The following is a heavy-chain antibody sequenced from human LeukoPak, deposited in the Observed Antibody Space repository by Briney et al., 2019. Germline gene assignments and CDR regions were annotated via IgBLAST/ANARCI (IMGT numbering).Heavy chain of an antibody. CDR1: GFTFSSYS. CDR3: ARDYGDYGGLGY. D-gene: IGHD4-17*01. J-gene: IGHJ4*02. CDR2: ISSSSSYI. V-gene: IGHV3-21*01. Sequence: PGGSLRLSCAASGFTFSSYSMNWVRQAPGKGLEWVSFISSSSSYIYYADSVKGRFTISRDNAKNSLYLQMNSLRAEGTAVYYCARDYGDYGGLGYWGQGTLVTVSS.